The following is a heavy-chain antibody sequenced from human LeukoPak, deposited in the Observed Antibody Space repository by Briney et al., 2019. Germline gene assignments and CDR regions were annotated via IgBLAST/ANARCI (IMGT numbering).Heavy chain of an antibody. Sequence: AASVKVSFKASGYTFTGYYMHWVRQAPGQGLEWMGWINPNSGGTHYAQKFEGRVTMTRDTSISTAYMELSRLKSDDTAVYYCARGYCSGGSCYHFESWGQGTLVTVSS. V-gene: IGHV1-2*02. CDR1: GYTFTGYY. CDR2: INPNSGGT. J-gene: IGHJ4*02. CDR3: ARGYCSGGSCYHFES. D-gene: IGHD2-15*01.